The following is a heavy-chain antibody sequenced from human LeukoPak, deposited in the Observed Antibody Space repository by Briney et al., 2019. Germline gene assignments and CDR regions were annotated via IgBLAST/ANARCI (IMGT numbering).Heavy chain of an antibody. CDR2: ISSSGSTI. Sequence: GGSLRLSCAASGFTFSAYGMSWVRQAPGKGLEWVSYISSSGSTIYYADSVKGRFTISRDNAKNSLYLQMNSLRAEDTAVYYCAELGITMIGGVWGKGTTVTISS. D-gene: IGHD3-10*02. V-gene: IGHV3-48*04. CDR3: AELGITMIGGV. CDR1: GFTFSAYG. J-gene: IGHJ6*04.